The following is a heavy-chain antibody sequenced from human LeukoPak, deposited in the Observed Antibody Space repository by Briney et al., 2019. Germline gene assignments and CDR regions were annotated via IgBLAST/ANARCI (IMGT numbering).Heavy chain of an antibody. CDR3: ARPRPIGAAAGMSGWFDP. Sequence: SETLSLTCAVYGGSFSGYYWSWIRQPPGKGLEWIGEINHSGSTNYNPSLKSRVTISVDTSKNQFSLKLSPVTAADTAVYYCARPRPIGAAAGMSGWFDPWGQGTLVTVSS. CDR2: INHSGST. V-gene: IGHV4-34*01. CDR1: GGSFSGYY. J-gene: IGHJ5*02. D-gene: IGHD6-13*01.